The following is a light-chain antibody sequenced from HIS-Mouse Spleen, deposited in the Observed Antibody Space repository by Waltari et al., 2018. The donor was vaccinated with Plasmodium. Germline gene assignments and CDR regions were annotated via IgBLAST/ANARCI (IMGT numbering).Light chain of an antibody. Sequence: SYELTQPPSVSVSPGQTARITCPGAALPKQSAFWYQQKSGQAPVLVLYEDSKRPSGIPERFSGSSSGTMATLTISGAQVEDEADYYCYSTDSSGNHRVFGGGTKLTVL. J-gene: IGLJ3*02. V-gene: IGLV3-10*01. CDR3: YSTDSSGNHRV. CDR1: ALPKQS. CDR2: EDS.